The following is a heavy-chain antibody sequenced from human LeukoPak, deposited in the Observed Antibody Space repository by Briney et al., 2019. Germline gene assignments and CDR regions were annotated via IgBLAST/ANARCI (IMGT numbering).Heavy chain of an antibody. Sequence: PGGSLRLTCAASRITFTYWMSWVRQAPGKGLEWVANIKQDGSEKYYVDSVKGRFTISRDNAKNSLYLQMNSLRAEDTAVYYCASSEMATQPFAYWGQGTLVTVSS. CDR2: IKQDGSEK. J-gene: IGHJ4*02. D-gene: IGHD5-24*01. V-gene: IGHV3-7*03. CDR1: RITFTYW. CDR3: ASSEMATQPFAY.